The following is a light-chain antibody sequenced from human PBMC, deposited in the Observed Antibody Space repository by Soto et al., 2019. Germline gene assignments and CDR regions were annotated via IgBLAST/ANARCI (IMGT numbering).Light chain of an antibody. Sequence: DIQMTQSTSSLSASVGDIVTITCRASQSISSYLNWYQQKPGKAPKLLIYAASSLQSGVPSRFSGSGSGTDFTLTISSLQPEDFATYYCQQSSEATWTFGQATK. CDR1: QSISSY. J-gene: IGKJ1*01. CDR2: AAS. V-gene: IGKV1-39*01. CDR3: QQSSEATWT.